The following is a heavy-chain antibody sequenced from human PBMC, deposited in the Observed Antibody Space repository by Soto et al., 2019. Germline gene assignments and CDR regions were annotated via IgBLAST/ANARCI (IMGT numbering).Heavy chain of an antibody. CDR2: INPSGGST. CDR1: GYTFTSYY. J-gene: IGHJ6*02. CDR3: AREGEGCNSCYMTYYYYGMDV. D-gene: IGHD2-2*02. Sequence: ASVKVSCKASGYTFTSYYMHWVRQAPGQGLEWMGIINPSGGSTSYAQKFQGRVTMTRDTSTSTVYMELSSLRSEDTAVYYCAREGEGCNSCYMTYYYYGMDVWGQGTTVTVSS. V-gene: IGHV1-46*01.